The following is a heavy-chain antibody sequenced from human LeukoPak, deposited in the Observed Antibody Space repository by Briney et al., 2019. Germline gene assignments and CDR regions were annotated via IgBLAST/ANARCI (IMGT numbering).Heavy chain of an antibody. CDR2: ISGSGGST. CDR3: AREGYCSSTSCYREFDY. CDR1: GFTFSSYA. J-gene: IGHJ4*02. Sequence: GGSLRLSCAASGFTFSSYAMSWVCQAPGKGLEWVSAISGSGGSTYYADSVKGRFTISRDNSKNTLYLQMNSLRAEDTAVYYCAREGYCSSTSCYREFDYWGQGTLVTVSS. V-gene: IGHV3-23*01. D-gene: IGHD2-2*01.